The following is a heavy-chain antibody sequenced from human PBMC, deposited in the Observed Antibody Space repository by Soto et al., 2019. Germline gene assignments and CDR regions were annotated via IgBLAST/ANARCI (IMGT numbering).Heavy chain of an antibody. CDR1: GFTFSSYG. V-gene: IGHV3-30*18. J-gene: IGHJ6*02. CDR2: ISYDGSNK. Sequence: GGALRLSCAASGFTFSSYGMHWVRQAPGKGLEWVAVISYDGSNKYYADSVKGRFTISRDNSKNTLYLQMNSLRAEDTAVYYCAKDSSYYDFWSGYFSVSYTYHCYGMDFWGQGTTVIGSS. CDR3: AKDSSYYDFWSGYFSVSYTYHCYGMDF. D-gene: IGHD3-3*01.